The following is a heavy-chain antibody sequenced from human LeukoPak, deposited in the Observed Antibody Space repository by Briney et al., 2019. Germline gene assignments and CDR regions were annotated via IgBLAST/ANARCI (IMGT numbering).Heavy chain of an antibody. CDR1: GFTFSTYG. CDR3: ARGEGADGTSGINS. D-gene: IGHD4-23*01. CDR2: IWYNGNNK. J-gene: IGHJ4*02. V-gene: IGHV3-33*01. Sequence: PGRSLRLSCAASGFTFSTYGMHWVRQAPGKGLEWVSDIWYNGNNKYYADSVKGRFTISRDNSKKTVYLQMNSLRVEDTAVYYCARGEGADGTSGINSWGQGTLVIVSS.